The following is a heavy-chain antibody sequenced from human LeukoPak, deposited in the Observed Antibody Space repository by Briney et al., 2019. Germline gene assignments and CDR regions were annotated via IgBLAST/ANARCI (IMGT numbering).Heavy chain of an antibody. CDR1: GFTFSSYG. J-gene: IGHJ4*02. Sequence: GRSLRLSCAASGFTFSSYGMHWVRQAPGKGLEWVAVIWYDGSNKYYADSVKGRFTISRDNSKNKLYLQMNSLRAEDTAVYYCAARGDALDYWGQGTLVTVSS. CDR3: AARGDALDY. CDR2: IWYDGSNK. V-gene: IGHV3-33*01. D-gene: IGHD2-21*01.